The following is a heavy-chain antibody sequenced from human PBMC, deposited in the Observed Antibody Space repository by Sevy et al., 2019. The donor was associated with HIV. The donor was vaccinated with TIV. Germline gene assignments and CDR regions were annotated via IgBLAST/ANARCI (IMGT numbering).Heavy chain of an antibody. CDR1: GGSISSSSYY. V-gene: IGHV4-39*01. CDR3: ARRPMVRGDYRMDI. CDR2: IYYSGST. J-gene: IGHJ3*02. Sequence: SETLSLTCTVSGGSISSSSYYWGWIRQPPGKGLEWIGSIYYSGSTYYNPSLKSLVTISVNTSKNQFSLKLSSVTAADTAVYYGARRPMVRGDYRMDIWGQGTMVTVSS. D-gene: IGHD4-17*01.